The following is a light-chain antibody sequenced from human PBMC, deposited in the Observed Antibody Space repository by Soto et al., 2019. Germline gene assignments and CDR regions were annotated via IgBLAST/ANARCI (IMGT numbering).Light chain of an antibody. CDR3: QQYGSSPQT. V-gene: IGKV3-20*01. CDR1: QSVSSTS. CDR2: GAS. J-gene: IGKJ2*01. Sequence: EIALTQSPGTLSLSPGEKATLSCRASQSVSSTSLAWFQQKPGQDPRLLIYGASSRATGIPDRFSGSGSGTDFTLTITRLEPEDCAVYYCQQYGSSPQTFGEGTKLEIK.